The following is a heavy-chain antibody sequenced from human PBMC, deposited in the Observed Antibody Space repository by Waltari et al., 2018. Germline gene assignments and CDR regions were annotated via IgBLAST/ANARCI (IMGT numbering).Heavy chain of an antibody. V-gene: IGHV4-59*11. CDR2: IYYSGST. CDR1: GGSISSHY. J-gene: IGHJ5*02. Sequence: QVQLQESGPGLVKPSETLSLTCTVSGGSISSHYWSWIRQPPGKGLEWIGYIYYSGSTNYNPSLKSRVTISVDTSKNQFSLKLSSVTAADTVVYYCARAGVGGWNWFDPWGQGTLVTVSS. CDR3: ARAGVGGWNWFDP. D-gene: IGHD1-26*01.